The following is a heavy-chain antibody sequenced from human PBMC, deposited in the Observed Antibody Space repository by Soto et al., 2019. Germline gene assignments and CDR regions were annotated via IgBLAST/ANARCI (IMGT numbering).Heavy chain of an antibody. J-gene: IGHJ4*02. CDR2: IYYSGSI. CDR1: GGSISNYY. Sequence: SESLSLTCTVSGGSISNYYWSWIRQPPGKGLEWIGYIYYSGSINYNPSLKSRVTISEDTSKNQFSLKMSSVTAADTAVYYCAREIAVAGTHYFDYWGQGTLVTVSS. V-gene: IGHV4-59*01. D-gene: IGHD6-19*01. CDR3: AREIAVAGTHYFDY.